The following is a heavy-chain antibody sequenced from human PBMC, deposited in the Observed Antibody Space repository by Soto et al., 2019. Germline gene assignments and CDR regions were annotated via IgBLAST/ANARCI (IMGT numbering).Heavy chain of an antibody. Sequence: PSETLSLTCAVSGYSISSGYYWGWIRQPPGKGLEWIGSIYHSGSTYYNPSLKSRVTISVDTSKNQFSLKLSSVTAADTAVYYCARVKYYYGSGSYYFKGPIEYWGQGTLVTVSS. CDR1: GYSISSGYY. V-gene: IGHV4-38-2*01. J-gene: IGHJ4*02. CDR3: ARVKYYYGSGSYYFKGPIEY. CDR2: IYHSGST. D-gene: IGHD3-10*01.